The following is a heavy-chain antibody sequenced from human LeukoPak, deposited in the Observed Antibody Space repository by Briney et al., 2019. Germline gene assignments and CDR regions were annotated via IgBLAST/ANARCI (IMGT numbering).Heavy chain of an antibody. Sequence: SETLSLTCSVSGGSISGYYWSWIRQPPGRGLEWIGYIYYSGSTSYNPSLKSRVTMSVDMSKNQFSLNLSSVTAADTAVYYCARKVVRGVICWFDAWGQGTLATVSS. D-gene: IGHD3-10*01. CDR3: ARKVVRGVICWFDA. J-gene: IGHJ5*02. CDR2: IYYSGST. CDR1: GGSISGYY. V-gene: IGHV4-59*08.